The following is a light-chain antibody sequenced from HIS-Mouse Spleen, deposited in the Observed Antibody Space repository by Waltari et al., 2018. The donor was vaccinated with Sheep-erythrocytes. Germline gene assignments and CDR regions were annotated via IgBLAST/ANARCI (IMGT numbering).Light chain of an antibody. CDR1: SSDCGSYNL. J-gene: IGLJ3*02. Sequence: QSALTQPASVSGSPGQSITISCTGTSSDCGSYNLVSWYQQHPGKAPQLMIYEGSKRPSGVSNRFSGSKSGNTASLTISGLQAEDEADYYCCSHAGSSTPWVFGGGTKLTVL. CDR3: CSHAGSSTPWV. CDR2: EGS. V-gene: IGLV2-23*01.